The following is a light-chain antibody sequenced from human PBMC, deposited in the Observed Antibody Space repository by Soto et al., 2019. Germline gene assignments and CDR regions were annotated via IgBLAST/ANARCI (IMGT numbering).Light chain of an antibody. V-gene: IGKV3-20*01. J-gene: IGKJ3*01. CDR2: GAS. Sequence: EIVLTQSPGTLSLSPGETATLSCRASQSVSSNFLAWYQQKPGQAPRLLIYGASSRATGIPDRFGGGASGTDFTLFISRLEPDDFAVYHCQQYGSSPPTFGPGTKVDIK. CDR1: QSVSSNF. CDR3: QQYGSSPPT.